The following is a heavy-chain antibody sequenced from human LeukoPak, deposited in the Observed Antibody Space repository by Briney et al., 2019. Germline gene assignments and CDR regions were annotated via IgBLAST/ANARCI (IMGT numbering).Heavy chain of an antibody. Sequence: GSSVKLSCKASGGTFSSYTISWVRQAPGQGLEWMGRIILILGIANYAQKFQGRDTITADKSTSTAYMELNSLRSEDTAVYYCARGYCSSTSCYSYYYYYMDVWGKGTTVTVSS. V-gene: IGHV1-69*02. D-gene: IGHD2-2*02. CDR3: ARGYCSSTSCYSYYYYYMDV. J-gene: IGHJ6*03. CDR2: IILILGIA. CDR1: GGTFSSYT.